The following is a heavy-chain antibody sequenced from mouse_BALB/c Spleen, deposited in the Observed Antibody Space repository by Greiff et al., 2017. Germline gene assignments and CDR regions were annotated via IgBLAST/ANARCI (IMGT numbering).Heavy chain of an antibody. CDR2: IWSGGST. CDR3: AKDALSY. J-gene: IGHJ4*01. V-gene: IGHV2-2*02. CDR1: GFSLTSYG. Sequence: VKLVESGPGLVQPSQSLSITCTVSGFSLTSYGVHWVRQYPGKGLEWLGVIWSGGSTDYNAAFISRLSISKDNSQSQVFFNMDSLQANDTAIYYCAKDALSYWGQGTTVTVSS.